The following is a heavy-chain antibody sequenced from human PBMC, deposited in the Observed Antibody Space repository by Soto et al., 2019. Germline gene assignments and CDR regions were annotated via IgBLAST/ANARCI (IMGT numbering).Heavy chain of an antibody. V-gene: IGHV3-30-3*01. CDR3: ARDDVLCDGGRCYGVPLDV. J-gene: IGHJ6*04. Sequence: PGGSLRLSCAASGFTFSSYAMHWVRQAPGKGLERVAVISYDGSNKYYADSVKGRFTISRDNSKNTLYLQMDSLRAEDTAVYYCARDDVLCDGGRCYGVPLDVWGKGTTVTVSS. D-gene: IGHD2-15*01. CDR1: GFTFSSYA. CDR2: ISYDGSNK.